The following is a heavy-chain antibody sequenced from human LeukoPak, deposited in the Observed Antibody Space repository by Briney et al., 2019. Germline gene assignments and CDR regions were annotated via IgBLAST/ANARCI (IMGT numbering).Heavy chain of an antibody. CDR2: INHSGST. J-gene: IGHJ4*02. V-gene: IGHV4-34*01. Sequence: SETLSLTCAVYGGSFSGYYWSWIRQPPGKGLEWIGEINHSGSTNYNPSLKSRVTISVDTSKNQFSLKLSSVTAADTAVYYCARGSGSGSYYRPLPTPDYWGQGTLVTVSS. CDR1: GGSFSGYY. D-gene: IGHD3-10*01. CDR3: ARGSGSGSYYRPLPTPDY.